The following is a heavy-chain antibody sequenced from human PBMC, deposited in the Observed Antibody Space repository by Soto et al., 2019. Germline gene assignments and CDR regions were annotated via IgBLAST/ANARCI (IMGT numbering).Heavy chain of an antibody. CDR3: AKDGGVSARYFDT. D-gene: IGHD2-8*01. J-gene: IGHJ4*02. Sequence: EVQLLESGGGLGQPGGSLRLSCTASGFTFRKYAMSWVRQAPGKGLEWISGISDSDDDTYYADSVRGGFTISRDNSKNTLYLQMNSLRGDDTAVYYCAKDGGVSARYFDTWGQGTLVTVSS. CDR2: ISDSDDDT. V-gene: IGHV3-23*01. CDR1: GFTFRKYA.